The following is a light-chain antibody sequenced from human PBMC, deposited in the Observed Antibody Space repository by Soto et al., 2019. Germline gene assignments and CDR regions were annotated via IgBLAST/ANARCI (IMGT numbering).Light chain of an antibody. V-gene: IGKV1-5*03. CDR3: QQYNNWPPFT. J-gene: IGKJ3*01. CDR2: KAS. Sequence: DIQIRQSPSTLSASVGDRVTSTCRSSQSISSWLAWYQQKPGKAPKLLIYKASSLESGVPSRFSGSGSGTEFTLTISSLQSEDFAVHYCQQYNNWPPFTFGPGTKVDNK. CDR1: QSISSW.